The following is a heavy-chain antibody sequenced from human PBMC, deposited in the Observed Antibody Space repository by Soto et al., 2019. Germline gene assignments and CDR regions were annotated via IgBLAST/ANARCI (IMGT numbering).Heavy chain of an antibody. CDR2: IYYSGST. J-gene: IGHJ3*02. CDR1: GGSISTYY. Sequence: QVQLQESGPGLVKPSETLSLTCTVSGGSISTYYWSWIRQPPGKGLEWIGYIYYSGSTNYNPSLXSXVXXSLDTSKNQFSLNLSSVTAADTAVYYCARRNAFDIWGQGTMVTVSS. CDR3: ARRNAFDI. V-gene: IGHV4-59*08.